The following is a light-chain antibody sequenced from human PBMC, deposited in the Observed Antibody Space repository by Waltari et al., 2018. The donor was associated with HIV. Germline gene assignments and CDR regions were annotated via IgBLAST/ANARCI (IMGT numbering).Light chain of an antibody. J-gene: IGLJ3*02. Sequence: QSVLTQPPSASGTPGQWVTISCSGSSSNIGSRSVNWYQQLPGTAPKLLIYSDNQRPSGVPERLSGSKSGTSASLAISGLQSEDEADYYCSTWDDSLNGRVFGGGTKLTVL. CDR1: SSNIGSRS. V-gene: IGLV1-44*01. CDR2: SDN. CDR3: STWDDSLNGRV.